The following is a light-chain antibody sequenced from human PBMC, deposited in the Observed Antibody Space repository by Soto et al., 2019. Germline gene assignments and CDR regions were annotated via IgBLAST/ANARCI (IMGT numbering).Light chain of an antibody. Sequence: DIRMFQSPSTRSGYVGDVVTNTCRASQTISSWLAWYQQKPGKAPKLLIYKASTLKSGVPSRFSGSGSGTEFTLTISSLQPDDFATYYCQQYNSYWTFGQGTKVDIK. CDR2: KAS. CDR3: QQYNSYWT. V-gene: IGKV1-5*03. J-gene: IGKJ1*01. CDR1: QTISSW.